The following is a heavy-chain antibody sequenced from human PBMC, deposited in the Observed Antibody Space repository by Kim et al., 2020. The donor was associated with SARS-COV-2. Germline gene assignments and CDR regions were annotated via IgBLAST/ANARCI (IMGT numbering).Heavy chain of an antibody. D-gene: IGHD5-12*01. Sequence: SETLSLTCTVSGGSISSGGYYWSWIRQHPGKGLEWIGYIYYSGSTYYNPSLKSRVTISVDTSKNQFSLKLSSVTAADTAVYYCARSRWLRLLLDYWGQGTLVTVSS. CDR3: ARSRWLRLLLDY. V-gene: IGHV4-31*03. CDR1: GGSISSGGYY. CDR2: IYYSGST. J-gene: IGHJ4*02.